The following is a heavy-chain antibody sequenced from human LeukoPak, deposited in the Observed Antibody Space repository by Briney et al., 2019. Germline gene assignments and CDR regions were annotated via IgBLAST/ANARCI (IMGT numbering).Heavy chain of an antibody. CDR3: ARDPAAGIFGFEDTNWFDP. V-gene: IGHV3-21*01. J-gene: IGHJ5*02. Sequence: GGSLRLSCAASGFTFSSYSMNWVRQAPGKGLEWVSSISSGSSYIYYADSVKGRFTISRDNAKNSLYLQMNSLRAEDTAVYYCARDPAAGIFGFEDTNWFDPWGQGTLVTVSS. D-gene: IGHD6-13*01. CDR1: GFTFSSYS. CDR2: ISSGSSYI.